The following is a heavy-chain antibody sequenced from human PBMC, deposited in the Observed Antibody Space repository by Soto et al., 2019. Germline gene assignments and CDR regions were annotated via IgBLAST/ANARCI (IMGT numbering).Heavy chain of an antibody. D-gene: IGHD4-17*01. CDR1: GGSFSGYY. V-gene: IGHV4-34*01. Sequence: QVQLQQWGAGLLKPSETLSLTCAVYGGSFSGYYWSWIRQPPGKGLEWIGEINHSGSTNYNPSLKSRVTISVATSKNQFSLKLSSVTAADTAVYYCARRLRWEYGMDVWGQGTTVTVSS. CDR2: INHSGST. CDR3: ARRLRWEYGMDV. J-gene: IGHJ6*02.